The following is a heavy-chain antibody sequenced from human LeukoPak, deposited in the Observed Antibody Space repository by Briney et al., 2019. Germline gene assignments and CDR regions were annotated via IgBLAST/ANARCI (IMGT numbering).Heavy chain of an antibody. Sequence: GGSLRLSCAASGFTFSSYAMSRVRQAPGKGLEWVSVIYSGGSTNYADSVKGRFAISRDNSKNTLYLQMNSLRAEDTAVYYCARLSGYDLSPYDYWGQGTLVTVSS. D-gene: IGHD5-12*01. CDR3: ARLSGYDLSPYDY. J-gene: IGHJ4*02. V-gene: IGHV3-53*01. CDR2: IYSGGST. CDR1: GFTFSSYA.